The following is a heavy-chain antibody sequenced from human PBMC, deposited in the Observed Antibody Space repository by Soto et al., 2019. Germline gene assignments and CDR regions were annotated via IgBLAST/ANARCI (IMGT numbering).Heavy chain of an antibody. CDR2: IRSKGNSYAT. Sequence: EVQLVESGGGLVQPGGSLKLSCAASGFAFSGSAMHWVRQASGKGLEWVGRIRSKGNSYATAYAASVKGRFTISRDDSKNTAYLQMNSLITEDTAVYYCSRQASDFWNGGPQHYMDVWGKGTTIIVSS. J-gene: IGHJ6*03. CDR1: GFAFSGSA. CDR3: SRQASDFWNGGPQHYMDV. V-gene: IGHV3-73*01. D-gene: IGHD3-3*01.